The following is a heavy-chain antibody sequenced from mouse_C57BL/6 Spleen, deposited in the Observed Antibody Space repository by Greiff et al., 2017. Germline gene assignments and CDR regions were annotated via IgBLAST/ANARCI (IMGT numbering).Heavy chain of an antibody. J-gene: IGHJ1*03. D-gene: IGHD2-3*01. Sequence: VQLQESGPGLVKPSQSLFLTCSITGFPITSGYYWIWLRQSPGKPLEWMGYITHSGETFYNPSLQSPISITRETSKNQFFLQLNSVTTEDTAMYYCAGDYDGYWYFDVWGTGTTVTVSS. CDR2: ITHSGET. V-gene: IGHV12-3*01. CDR1: GFPITSGYY. CDR3: AGDYDGYWYFDV.